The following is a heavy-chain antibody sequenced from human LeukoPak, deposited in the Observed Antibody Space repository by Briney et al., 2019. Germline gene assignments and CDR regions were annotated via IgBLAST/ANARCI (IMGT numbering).Heavy chain of an antibody. D-gene: IGHD5-18*01. CDR3: ARVVLGDTAMVNNYYYGMDV. Sequence: SVKVSCKASGGPFSSYAISWVRQAPGQGLEWMGGIIPIFGTANYAQKFQGRVTITADESTSTAYMELSSLRSEDTAVYYCARVVLGDTAMVNNYYYGMDVLGQGTTVAVSS. CDR1: GGPFSSYA. V-gene: IGHV1-69*13. CDR2: IIPIFGTA. J-gene: IGHJ6*02.